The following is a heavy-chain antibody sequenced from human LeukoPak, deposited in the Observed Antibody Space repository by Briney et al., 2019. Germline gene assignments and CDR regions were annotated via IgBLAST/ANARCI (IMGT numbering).Heavy chain of an antibody. CDR2: ISHSGTT. CDR1: GGSFSGFY. Sequence: SETLSLTCAVYGGSFSGFYWSWVRQPPGKGLEWIGEISHSGTTYFNPSLKSRVTVSVDTSKSQFSLRLDSMAAADTAVYYCARGGLDTRRGGYFDYWGQGILVTVSS. J-gene: IGHJ4*02. D-gene: IGHD5-18*01. CDR3: ARGGLDTRRGGYFDY. V-gene: IGHV4-34*01.